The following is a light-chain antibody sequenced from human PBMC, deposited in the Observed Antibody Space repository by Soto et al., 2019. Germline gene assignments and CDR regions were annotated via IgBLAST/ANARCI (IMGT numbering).Light chain of an antibody. V-gene: IGLV2-14*01. CDR3: SSYTSSSTSVV. CDR2: EVS. J-gene: IGLJ2*01. CDR1: SSDVGGYNY. Sequence: QSALTQPASVSGSPGQSITISCTGTSSDVGGYNYVSWYQQHPGKAPELMIYEVSNRPSGVSNRFSGSKSGNTASLTISVLQAEDEADYYCSSYTSSSTSVVFGGGTKLTVL.